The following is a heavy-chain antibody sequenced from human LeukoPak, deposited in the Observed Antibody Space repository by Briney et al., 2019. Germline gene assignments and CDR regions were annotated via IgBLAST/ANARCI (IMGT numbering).Heavy chain of an antibody. V-gene: IGHV3-21*01. CDR1: GFTFSSYS. Sequence: GGSLGLSCAASGFTFSSYSMNWVRQAPGKGLEWVSSISSSSSYIYYADSVKGRFTISRDNAKNSLYLQMNSLRAEDTAVYYCARGGGLRFLEWLFDYWGQGTLVTVSS. CDR3: ARGGGLRFLEWLFDY. CDR2: ISSSSSYI. D-gene: IGHD3-3*01. J-gene: IGHJ4*02.